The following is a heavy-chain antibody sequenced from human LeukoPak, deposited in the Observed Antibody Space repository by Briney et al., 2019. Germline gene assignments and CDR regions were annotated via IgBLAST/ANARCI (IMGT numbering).Heavy chain of an antibody. CDR1: GYTLTELS. CDR2: FDPEDGET. CDR3: AIQRKTGATDAFDI. J-gene: IGHJ3*02. V-gene: IGHV1-24*01. D-gene: IGHD1-26*01. Sequence: GASVNVSCKVSGYTLTELSMHWVRQAPGKGLEWMGGFDPEDGETIYAQKFQGRVTMTEDTSTDTAYMELSSLRSEDTAVYYCAIQRKTGATDAFDIWGQGTMVTVSS.